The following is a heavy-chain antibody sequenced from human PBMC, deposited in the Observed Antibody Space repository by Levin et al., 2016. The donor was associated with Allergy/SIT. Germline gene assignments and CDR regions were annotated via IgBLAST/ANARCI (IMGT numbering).Heavy chain of an antibody. D-gene: IGHD6-13*01. CDR3: ATVQYSSSWSSLKFGP. CDR1: GYSFTSYW. CDR2: IDPSDSYT. Sequence: KVSCKGSGYSFTSYWISWVRQMPGKGLEWMGRIDPSDSYTNYSPSFQGHVTISADKSISTAYLQWSSLKASDTAMYYCATVQYSSSWSSLKFGPWGQGTLVTVSS. V-gene: IGHV5-10-1*01. J-gene: IGHJ5*02.